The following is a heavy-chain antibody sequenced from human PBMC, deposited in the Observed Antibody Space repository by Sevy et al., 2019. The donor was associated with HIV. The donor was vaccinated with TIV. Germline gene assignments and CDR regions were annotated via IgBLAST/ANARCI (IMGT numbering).Heavy chain of an antibody. CDR3: ARVRYNYASYNFDS. CDR1: TFTFSDYY. Sequence: GGSLRLSCAASTFTFSDYYMTWIRQAPGKGLESVSYISSGGSIIYYADSVKGRFTISRDNAKNSLYLQMNSLRAEDTAVYYCARVRYNYASYNFDSWGQGTLVTVSS. V-gene: IGHV3-11*01. CDR2: ISSGGSII. D-gene: IGHD5-18*01. J-gene: IGHJ4*02.